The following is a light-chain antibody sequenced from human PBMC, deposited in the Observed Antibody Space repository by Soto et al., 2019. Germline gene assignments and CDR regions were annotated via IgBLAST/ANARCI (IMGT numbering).Light chain of an antibody. V-gene: IGKV1-39*01. J-gene: IGKJ4*01. Sequence: EIQMTQYKYSLPASVGDRGTVTCRASQSIRGYLDWYQHKPGTAPKLLIFAASRLQTGVPLRFSGSGSGTNFTLTISNLHPEDFATYSCQQTYRIPLTFGGGTKVDIK. CDR1: QSIRGY. CDR3: QQTYRIPLT. CDR2: AAS.